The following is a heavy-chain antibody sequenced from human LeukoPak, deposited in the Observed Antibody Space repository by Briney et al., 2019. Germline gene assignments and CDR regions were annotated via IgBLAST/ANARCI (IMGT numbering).Heavy chain of an antibody. J-gene: IGHJ4*02. Sequence: SETLSLTCAVYGGSFSGYYWSWIRQPPGKGLEWIGEINHSGSANYNPSLKSRVTISVDTSKNQFSLKLSSVTAADTAVYYCARLSKDYWGQGTLVTVSS. CDR1: GGSFSGYY. CDR2: INHSGSA. V-gene: IGHV4-34*01. D-gene: IGHD4-11*01. CDR3: ARLSKDY.